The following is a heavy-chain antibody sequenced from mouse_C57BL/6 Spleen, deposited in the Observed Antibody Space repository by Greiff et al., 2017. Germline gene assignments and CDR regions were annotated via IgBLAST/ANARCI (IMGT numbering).Heavy chain of an antibody. CDR3: ARSDYGSLFDY. J-gene: IGHJ2*01. V-gene: IGHV1-80*01. CDR2: IYPGDGDT. D-gene: IGHD1-1*01. CDR1: GYAFSSYW. Sequence: QFQLQQSGAELVKPGASVKISCKASGYAFSSYWMNWVKQRPGKGLEWIGQIYPGDGDTNYNGKFKGKATLTADKSSSTAYMQLSSLTSEDSAVYFCARSDYGSLFDYWGQGTTLTVSS.